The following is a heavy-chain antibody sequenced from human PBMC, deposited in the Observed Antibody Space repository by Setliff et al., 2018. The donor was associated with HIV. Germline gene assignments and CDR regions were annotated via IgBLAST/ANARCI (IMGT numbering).Heavy chain of an antibody. Sequence: SETLSLTCAVSGYSIISDYYWGWIRQSPGKGLEWIENIYHSGSPYYNPSLRSGVTILIDTSKKQSSRRLRSVTAADTAVYYCARQPLYNDYDWRSYYFDYRGQGSLVTVSS. CDR2: IYHSGSP. CDR1: GYSIISDYY. V-gene: IGHV4-38-2*01. J-gene: IGHJ4*02. CDR3: ARQPLYNDYDWRSYYFDY. D-gene: IGHD5-12*01.